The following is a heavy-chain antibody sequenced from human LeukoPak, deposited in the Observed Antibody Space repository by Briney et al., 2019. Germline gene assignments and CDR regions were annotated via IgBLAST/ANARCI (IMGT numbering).Heavy chain of an antibody. J-gene: IGHJ4*02. CDR1: GFTFSSYA. Sequence: GGSLRLSCAASGFTFSSYAMSWVRQAPGKGLEWVSAISGSGGSKYYADSVKGRFTISRDNSKNTLYLPMNSLGAEDTAFYYCATLRGVVVPAAELDYWGQGTLVTVSS. CDR3: ATLRGVVVPAAELDY. V-gene: IGHV3-23*01. CDR2: ISGSGGSK. D-gene: IGHD2-2*01.